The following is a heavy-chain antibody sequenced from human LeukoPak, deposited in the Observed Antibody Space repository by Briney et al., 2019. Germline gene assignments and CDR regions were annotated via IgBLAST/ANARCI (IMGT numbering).Heavy chain of an antibody. CDR2: ISTSSSTI. D-gene: IGHD1-26*01. CDR1: GFTFSRNS. J-gene: IGHJ4*02. CDR3: ARESYFYRAVDY. V-gene: IGHV3-48*01. Sequence: PGGSLRLSCAASGFTFSRNSMNWVRQAPGKGLEWVSYISTSSSTIYYADSMKGRFTISRDNAKNSLYLQMNSLRAEDTAVYYCARESYFYRAVDYWGQGTLVTVSS.